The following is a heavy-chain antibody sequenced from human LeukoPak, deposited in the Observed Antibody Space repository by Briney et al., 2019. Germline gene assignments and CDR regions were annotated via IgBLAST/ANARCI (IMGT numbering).Heavy chain of an antibody. V-gene: IGHV3-48*03. CDR1: GFTFSSYE. J-gene: IGHJ6*04. CDR3: AELGITMIGGV. Sequence: GGSLRLSCAATGFTFSSYEMNWVRQAPGKGLEWVSYSSSGSTIYYADSVEGRFTISRDNAKNSLYLQMNSLRAEDTAVYYCAELGITMIGGVWGKGTTVTISS. CDR2: SSSGSTI. D-gene: IGHD3-10*02.